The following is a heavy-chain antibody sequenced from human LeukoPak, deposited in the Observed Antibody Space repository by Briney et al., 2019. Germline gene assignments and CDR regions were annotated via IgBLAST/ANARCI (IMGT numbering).Heavy chain of an antibody. CDR3: ARGGGLDD. V-gene: IGHV3-7*03. Sequence: GGSLRLSCAASGFTFSSYWMNWARQAPGKGLEWVASINHNGNVNYYVDSVKGRFTISRDNAKNSLYLQMSNLRAEDTAVYFCARGGGLDDWGQGATVTASS. CDR1: GFTFSSYW. D-gene: IGHD3-16*01. CDR2: INHNGNVN. J-gene: IGHJ6*02.